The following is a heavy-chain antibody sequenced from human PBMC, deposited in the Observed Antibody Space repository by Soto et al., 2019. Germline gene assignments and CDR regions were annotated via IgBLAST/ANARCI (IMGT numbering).Heavy chain of an antibody. V-gene: IGHV1-46*01. CDR3: ARGWSIAVAGTGWFDP. D-gene: IGHD6-19*01. CDR2: IDPSGDST. Sequence: ASVKVSCKASGYTFTNYYMHWVRQAPGQGLEWMGIIDPSGDSTSYAQKFQGRVTMTWDTSTSTVYMELSSLRSEDTAVYYCARGWSIAVAGTGWFDPWGEGTLVTVSS. J-gene: IGHJ5*02. CDR1: GYTFTNYY.